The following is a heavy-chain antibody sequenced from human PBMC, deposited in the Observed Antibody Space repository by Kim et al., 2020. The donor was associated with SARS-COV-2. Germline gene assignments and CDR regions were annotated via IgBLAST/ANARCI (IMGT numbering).Heavy chain of an antibody. V-gene: IGHV3-73*01. CDR1: GFTFSGSA. D-gene: IGHD4-17*01. Sequence: GGSLRLSCAASGFTFSGSAMHWVRQASGKGLEWVGRIRSKANSYATAYAASVKGRFTISRDDSKNTAYLQMNSLKTEDTAVYYCTRRDYGGNSYYYYYGMDVWGQGTTVTVSS. CDR3: TRRDYGGNSYYYYYGMDV. CDR2: IRSKANSYAT. J-gene: IGHJ6*02.